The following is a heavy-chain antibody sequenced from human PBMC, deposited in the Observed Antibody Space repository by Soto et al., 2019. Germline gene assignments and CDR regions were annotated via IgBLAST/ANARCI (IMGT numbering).Heavy chain of an antibody. CDR3: ASGLGDCSTTSCYFGYSDY. Sequence: ASVKVSCKASGYTFTSYGISWVRQAPGQGLEWMGIINLSGGSTFVAQKFQGRVTMTRDTSTSTVFMELSSLRSDDTAVYYCASGLGDCSTTSCYFGYSDYWGQGILVTVSS. CDR2: INLSGGST. D-gene: IGHD2-2*01. J-gene: IGHJ4*02. CDR1: GYTFTSYG. V-gene: IGHV1-46*03.